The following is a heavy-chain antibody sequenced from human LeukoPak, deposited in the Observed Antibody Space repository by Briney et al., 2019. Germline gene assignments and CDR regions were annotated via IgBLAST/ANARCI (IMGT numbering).Heavy chain of an antibody. D-gene: IGHD1-26*01. CDR1: GFTFRSYD. CDR3: AGSGSHVY. CDR2: ITGNGAST. Sequence: GGSLRLSCGASGFTFRSYDINWVRQAPGKGLEWVSSITGNGASTNFADSVKGRFTISRDNSKNTAYLQMNSLRAEDTAVYYCAGSGSHVYWGQGTLVTVSS. J-gene: IGHJ4*02. V-gene: IGHV3-23*01.